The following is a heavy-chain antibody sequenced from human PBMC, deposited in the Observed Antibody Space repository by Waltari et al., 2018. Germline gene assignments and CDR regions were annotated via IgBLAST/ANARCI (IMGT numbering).Heavy chain of an antibody. V-gene: IGHV3-9*01. J-gene: IGHJ6*02. CDR1: GFTFDDYA. D-gene: IGHD1-26*01. Sequence: EVQLVESGGGLVQPGRSLRLSCAASGFTFDDYAMHWVRQAPGKGLEWVSGISWNRGSIGDADTVKGRFTIYRDNAKNALYLQMNSLGAEDTALYYCAKDIAVQGDYYYYGMDVWGQGTTVTVSS. CDR2: ISWNRGSI. CDR3: AKDIAVQGDYYYYGMDV.